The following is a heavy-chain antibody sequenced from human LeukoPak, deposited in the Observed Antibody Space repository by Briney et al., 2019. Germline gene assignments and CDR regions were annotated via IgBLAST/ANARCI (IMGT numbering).Heavy chain of an antibody. J-gene: IGHJ4*02. Sequence: PGGSLRLSCAASGFTFSSYAMSWVRQAPGKGLEWVSAISGPGGSTYYGDSVEGRFTISRDNSKNTLFLQMNSPRAEDTALYYCAKDDDILTSYLDHWGQGTLVTVSS. D-gene: IGHD3-9*01. V-gene: IGHV3-23*01. CDR1: GFTFSSYA. CDR3: AKDDDILTSYLDH. CDR2: ISGPGGST.